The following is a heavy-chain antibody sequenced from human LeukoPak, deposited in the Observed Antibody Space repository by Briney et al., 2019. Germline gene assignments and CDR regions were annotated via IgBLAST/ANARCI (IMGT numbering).Heavy chain of an antibody. Sequence: ASVKVSCKASGGTFSSYAISWVRQAPGQGLEWMGGIIPIFGTANYAQKFQGRVTITADKSTGTAYMELSSLRSEDTAVYYCARCPHCGSSWFDNWFDPWGQGTLVTVSS. J-gene: IGHJ5*02. CDR1: GGTFSSYA. CDR3: ARCPHCGSSWFDNWFDP. V-gene: IGHV1-69*06. D-gene: IGHD6-13*01. CDR2: IIPIFGTA.